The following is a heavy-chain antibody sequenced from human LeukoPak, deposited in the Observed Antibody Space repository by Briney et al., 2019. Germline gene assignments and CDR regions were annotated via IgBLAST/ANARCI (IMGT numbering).Heavy chain of an antibody. J-gene: IGHJ4*02. CDR1: GFTFSNYW. D-gene: IGHD3-10*01. CDR3: ARDVRFRGPTDY. V-gene: IGHV3-7*01. CDR2: DK. Sequence: GGSLRLSCAASGFTFSNYWMSWVRQAPGKGLEWVASDKYYVDSVKGRFTISRDNAKNSLYLQMNSLRAEDTAVYYCARDVRFRGPTDYWGQGTLVTVPS.